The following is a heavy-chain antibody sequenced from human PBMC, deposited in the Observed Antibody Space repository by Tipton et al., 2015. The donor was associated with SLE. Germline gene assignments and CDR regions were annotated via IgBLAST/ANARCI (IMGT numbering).Heavy chain of an antibody. CDR2: IFHSGTT. Sequence: LRLSCAVSGGSISSGGYSWSWIRQPPGKGLEWIGYIFHSGTTYYKPSLKTRLSMSVDKSKNQFSLNLSSVTAADTAVYYCARVRNYFDLWGRGTLVTVSS. D-gene: IGHD2/OR15-2a*01. CDR3: ARVRNYFDL. J-gene: IGHJ2*01. V-gene: IGHV4-30-2*01. CDR1: GGSISSGGYS.